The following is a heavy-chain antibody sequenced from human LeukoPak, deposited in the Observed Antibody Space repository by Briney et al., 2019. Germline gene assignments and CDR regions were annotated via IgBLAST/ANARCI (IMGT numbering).Heavy chain of an antibody. J-gene: IGHJ4*02. D-gene: IGHD3-9*01. CDR1: GFTFSSYS. V-gene: IGHV3-30*18. Sequence: GGSLRLSCAASGFTFSSYSMNWVRQAPGKGLEWVAVISYDGNTKYYADSVKGRFTISRDNAKNTLYLQMNSLRAEDTAVYYCAKEILTGYYLDYWGQGTQVTVSS. CDR3: AKEILTGYYLDY. CDR2: ISYDGNTK.